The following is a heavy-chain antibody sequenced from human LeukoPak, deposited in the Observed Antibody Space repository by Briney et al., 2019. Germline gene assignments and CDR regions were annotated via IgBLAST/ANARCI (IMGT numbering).Heavy chain of an antibody. D-gene: IGHD6-13*01. CDR2: FYHRGS. CDR3: ARAAAPTYFFDY. J-gene: IGHJ4*02. Sequence: SETLSLTCTVSDYSINSEDYWGWIRQTPEKGLEWIGSFYHRGSYYNPSLKSRITLLLDISKNQFSLKLSSVTAADTAVFYCARAAAPTYFFDYWGQGTLVTVSS. V-gene: IGHV4-38-2*02. CDR1: DYSINSEDY.